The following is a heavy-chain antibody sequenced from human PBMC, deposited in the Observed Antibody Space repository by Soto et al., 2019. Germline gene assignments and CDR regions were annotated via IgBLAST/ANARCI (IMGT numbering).Heavy chain of an antibody. CDR2: ISYDGSNT. CDR1: GFTFSSYG. Sequence: QVQLVESGGGVVQPGRSLRLSCVASGFTFSSYGMHWVRQAPGKVLEWVAIISYDGSNTYYADSVKGRFTISRDNSKNTLYLPMNSLRAEDTSVYYCAKEGGLSGSYYISSSYSFDYCGQGTLVTVSS. D-gene: IGHD1-26*01. CDR3: AKEGGLSGSYYISSSYSFDY. V-gene: IGHV3-30*18. J-gene: IGHJ4*02.